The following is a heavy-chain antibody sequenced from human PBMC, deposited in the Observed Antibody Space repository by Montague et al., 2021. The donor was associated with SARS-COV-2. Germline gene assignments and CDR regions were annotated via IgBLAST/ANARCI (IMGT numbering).Heavy chain of an antibody. CDR2: AYYTGRS. J-gene: IGHJ3*02. V-gene: IGHV4-59*01. D-gene: IGHD3-10*01. Sequence: SETLSLTCTVSGGSITTNFWSWVRQPPGEGLEWVGYAYYTGRSNSSPSLQSRVFISVDTSKNQVSLKLHSVTAADTAIYHCARDTFYYGSETNYVDTFDMWGRGTMVTVSS. CDR3: ARDTFYYGSETNYVDTFDM. CDR1: GGSITTNF.